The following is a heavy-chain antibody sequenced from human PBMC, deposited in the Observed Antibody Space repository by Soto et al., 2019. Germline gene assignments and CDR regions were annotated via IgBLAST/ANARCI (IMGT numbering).Heavy chain of an antibody. J-gene: IGHJ3*02. CDR2: IRSKAYGGTT. V-gene: IGHV3-49*04. Sequence: TGGSLRLSCTASGFTFGYYAMSWVRQSPGKGLEWVGFIRSKAYGGTTEYAASVKGRFTISRDDSKSIAYLQMNSLKTEDTAVYYCTRGQFSRDGYNYGPGAFDIWGQGTMVTVSS. D-gene: IGHD5-12*01. CDR3: TRGQFSRDGYNYGPGAFDI. CDR1: GFTFGYYA.